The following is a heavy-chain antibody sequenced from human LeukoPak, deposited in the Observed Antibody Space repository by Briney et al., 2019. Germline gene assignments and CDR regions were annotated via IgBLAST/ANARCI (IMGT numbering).Heavy chain of an antibody. CDR3: ARGYCRDDICQVFPY. CDR1: GGSVSSYY. V-gene: IGHV4-59*02. D-gene: IGHD2-21*02. Sequence: PSETLSLTCTVSGGSVSSYYWSWIRQTPEKGLEWIGYMSYSGRTDYGPSLKSRVTMSVDTSKNQFSLKMSYVTAADTGVYHCARGYCRDDICQVFPYWGQGTLVTVSS. J-gene: IGHJ4*02. CDR2: MSYSGRT.